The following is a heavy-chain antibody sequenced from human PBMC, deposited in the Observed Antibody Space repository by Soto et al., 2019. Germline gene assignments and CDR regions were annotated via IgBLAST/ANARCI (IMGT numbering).Heavy chain of an antibody. D-gene: IGHD3-22*01. CDR2: ISYDGSNK. CDR3: ARPTYYYDSGSPTVVY. CDR1: GFTFSSYA. J-gene: IGHJ4*02. Sequence: QVQLVESGGGVVQPGRSLRLSCAASGFTFSSYAMHWVRQAPGKGLEWVAVISYDGSNKYYADSVKGRFTISRDNSKNTLYLQMNSLRGEDTAVYYWARPTYYYDSGSPTVVYWGQGTLVTVS. V-gene: IGHV3-30-3*01.